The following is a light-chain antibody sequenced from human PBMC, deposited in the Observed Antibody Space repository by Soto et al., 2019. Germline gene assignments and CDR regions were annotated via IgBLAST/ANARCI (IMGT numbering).Light chain of an antibody. CDR3: QQYSSWSPIT. Sequence: EIVMTQSPAPLSVSPGERATLSCRASQSISNKLVWYQQKLGQAPRLLIYGASTRATGIPARFSGSGSGTEFTLTISSLQSEDFAVYYCQQYSSWSPITFGQGTRLEIK. J-gene: IGKJ5*01. V-gene: IGKV3-15*01. CDR2: GAS. CDR1: QSISNK.